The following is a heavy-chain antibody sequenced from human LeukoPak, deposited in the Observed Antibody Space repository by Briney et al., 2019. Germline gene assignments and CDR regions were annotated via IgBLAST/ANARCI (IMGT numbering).Heavy chain of an antibody. Sequence: GASVKVSCKASGYTFTGYYMHWVRQAPGQGLEWMGWINPNSGGTNYAQKFQGRVTMTRDTSISTAYMELSRLGSDDTAVYYCARRGDCSSTSCYALDYWGQGTLVTVSS. V-gene: IGHV1-2*02. J-gene: IGHJ4*02. CDR2: INPNSGGT. D-gene: IGHD2-2*01. CDR3: ARRGDCSSTSCYALDY. CDR1: GYTFTGYY.